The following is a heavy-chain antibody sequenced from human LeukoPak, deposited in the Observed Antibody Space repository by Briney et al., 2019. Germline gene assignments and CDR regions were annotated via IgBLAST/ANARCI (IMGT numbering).Heavy chain of an antibody. CDR1: GYTFTSYG. J-gene: IGHJ4*02. V-gene: IGHV1-18*01. CDR3: ARTLTPYGDLGY. Sequence: ASVKVSCKASGYTFTSYGISWVGQAPGQGREWMGWISAYNGNTNYAQKLQGRVTMTTDTSTSTAYMELRSLRSDDTAVYYCARTLTPYGDLGYWGQGTLVTVSS. CDR2: ISAYNGNT. D-gene: IGHD4-17*01.